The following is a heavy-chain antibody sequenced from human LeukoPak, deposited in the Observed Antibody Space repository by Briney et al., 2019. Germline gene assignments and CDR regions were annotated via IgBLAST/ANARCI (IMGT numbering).Heavy chain of an antibody. J-gene: IGHJ6*02. Sequence: GVLRLSCAASGFTFSSSWMQWVRQAPGQGLVWVSRINSDESVTTYTNSVKGRFTISRDNAKNSLYLQMNSLRAEDTAVYYCAREGYGDYYYYYGMDVWGQGTTVTVSS. CDR3: AREGYGDYYYYYGMDV. CDR2: INSDESVT. D-gene: IGHD4-17*01. V-gene: IGHV3-74*03. CDR1: GFTFSSSW.